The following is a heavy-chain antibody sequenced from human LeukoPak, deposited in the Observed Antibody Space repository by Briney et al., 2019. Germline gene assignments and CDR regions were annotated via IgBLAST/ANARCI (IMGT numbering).Heavy chain of an antibody. D-gene: IGHD4-17*01. V-gene: IGHV4-34*01. CDR3: AKWNDYGDYGGAFDI. Sequence: SETLSLTCAVYGGSFSGYYWSWIRQPPGKGLEWIGEINHSGSTNYNPSLKSRVTISVDTSKNQFSLKLSSVTAADTAVYYCAKWNDYGDYGGAFDIWGQGTMVTVSS. J-gene: IGHJ3*02. CDR2: INHSGST. CDR1: GGSFSGYY.